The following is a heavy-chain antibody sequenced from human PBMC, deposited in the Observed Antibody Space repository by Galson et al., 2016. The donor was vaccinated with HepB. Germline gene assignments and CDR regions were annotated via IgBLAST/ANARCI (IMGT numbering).Heavy chain of an antibody. CDR3: ARDQALAARHFDC. V-gene: IGHV3-48*02. J-gene: IGHJ4*02. CDR1: GFAFRSYS. D-gene: IGHD6-6*01. CDR2: ISDGSRTI. Sequence: SLRLSCAASGFAFRSYSMNWVRQAPGKGLEWVSYISDGSRTIYYADSVKGRFTISRDNAKNSLYLQMNSLRDEDTAVYYCARDQALAARHFDCWGRGTLVTVSS.